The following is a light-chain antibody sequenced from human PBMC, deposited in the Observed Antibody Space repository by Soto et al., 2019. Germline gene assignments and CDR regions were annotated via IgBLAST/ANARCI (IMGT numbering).Light chain of an antibody. CDR1: QSVSSN. J-gene: IGKJ2*01. Sequence: EIVMTQSPATLSVSLGERATLSCRASQSVSSNLAWYQQKPGQAPRLLIYGASTRATGIPARFSGSGSGTEFTLTISSLQSADVAVYYCQQYNNWHLYTFGQGTKLEIK. CDR3: QQYNNWHLYT. V-gene: IGKV3-15*01. CDR2: GAS.